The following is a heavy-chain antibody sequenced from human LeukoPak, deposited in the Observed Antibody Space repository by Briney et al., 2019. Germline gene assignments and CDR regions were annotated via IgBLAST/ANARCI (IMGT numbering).Heavy chain of an antibody. CDR3: ARDNGGWYYYYYYYMDV. Sequence: ASVKVSCKASGYTFTSYGISWVRQAPGQGLEWMGWINPNSGGTNYAQKFQGRVTMTRDTSISTAYMELSRLRSDDTAVYYCARDNGGWYYYYYYYMDVWGKGTTVTVSS. CDR2: INPNSGGT. V-gene: IGHV1-2*02. CDR1: GYTFTSYG. J-gene: IGHJ6*03. D-gene: IGHD6-19*01.